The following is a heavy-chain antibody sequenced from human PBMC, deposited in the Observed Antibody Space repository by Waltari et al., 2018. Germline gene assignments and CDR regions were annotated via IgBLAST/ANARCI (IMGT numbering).Heavy chain of an antibody. CDR3: ARGVVAATEIDY. D-gene: IGHD2-15*01. Sequence: QVQLVESGGGVVQPGRSLRLSCAASRFTFSSYAMHWVRQAPGKGLEWVAVISYDGSNKYYADSVKGRFTISRDNSKNTLYLQMNSLRAEDTAVYYCARGVVAATEIDYWGQGTLVTVSS. CDR1: RFTFSSYA. CDR2: ISYDGSNK. V-gene: IGHV3-30-3*01. J-gene: IGHJ4*02.